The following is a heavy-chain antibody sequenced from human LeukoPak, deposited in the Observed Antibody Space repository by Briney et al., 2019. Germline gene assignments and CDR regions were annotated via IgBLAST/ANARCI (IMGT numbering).Heavy chain of an antibody. D-gene: IGHD3-9*01. J-gene: IGHJ6*02. V-gene: IGHV4-34*01. Sequence: SETLSLTCAVYGGSFSGYYWSWIRQPPGKGLEWIGEINHSGSTNYNPSLKSRVTISVDTSKNQFSLKLSSVTAADTAVYHCARSVYDISSYYYGMDVWGQGTTVTVSS. CDR1: GGSFSGYY. CDR2: INHSGST. CDR3: ARSVYDISSYYYGMDV.